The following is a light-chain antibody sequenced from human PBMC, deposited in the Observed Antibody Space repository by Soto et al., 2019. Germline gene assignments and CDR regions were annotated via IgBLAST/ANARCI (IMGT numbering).Light chain of an antibody. Sequence: MSQSPSLVSASEGDRVTITCRASQDISSWLAWYQQKPGKAPKLLIYTASSLQSGVPSTFSGSGSGTDFTLTISSLQPEDFATYYCQQTNNYPITFGGGTKVDIK. J-gene: IGKJ4*01. V-gene: IGKV1-12*01. CDR3: QQTNNYPIT. CDR2: TAS. CDR1: QDISSW.